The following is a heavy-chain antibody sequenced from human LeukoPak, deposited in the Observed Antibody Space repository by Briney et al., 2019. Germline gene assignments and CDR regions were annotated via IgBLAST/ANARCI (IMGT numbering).Heavy chain of an antibody. J-gene: IGHJ5*02. D-gene: IGHD3-9*01. CDR1: GGSFSGYY. CDR2: FFLKGST. V-gene: IGHV4-34*12. CDR3: ARDYDVLTAYPPTQLFDP. Sequence: PSETLSLTCAVYGGSFSGYYWSWIRQPPGKGLEWIGSFFLKGSTYYNPSLKSRVTISVDTSKNQFSLTLSSVTAADTAVYYCARDYDVLTAYPPTQLFDPWGQGTLVTVSS.